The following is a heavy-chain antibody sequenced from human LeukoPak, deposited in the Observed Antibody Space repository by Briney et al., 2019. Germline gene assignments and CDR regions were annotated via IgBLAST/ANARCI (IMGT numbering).Heavy chain of an antibody. CDR3: ARVLFFAGYLGPPQDY. CDR1: GFTFSSYW. Sequence: GGSLRLSCAASGFTFSSYWMSWVRQAPGKGLEWVANIKQDGSEKYYVDSVKGRFTISRDNAKNSLYLQMNSLRAEDTAVYYCARVLFFAGYLGPPQDYGGRGTLFPVP. D-gene: IGHD3-9*01. CDR2: IKQDGSEK. J-gene: IGHJ4*02. V-gene: IGHV3-7*01.